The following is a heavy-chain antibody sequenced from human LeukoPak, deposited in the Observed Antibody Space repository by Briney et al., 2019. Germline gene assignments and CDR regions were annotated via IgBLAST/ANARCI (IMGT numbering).Heavy chain of an antibody. CDR2: INPSGGST. V-gene: IGHV1-46*01. Sequence: ASVKVSCKASGYTFTSYYMHWVRQAPGQGLEWMGIINPSGGSTSYAQKFQGRVTMTRDTSTSTVYMELSSLRSEDTAVYYCARGGNRIAAAVPNWFDPWGQGTLVTVSS. D-gene: IGHD6-13*01. J-gene: IGHJ5*02. CDR1: GYTFTSYY. CDR3: ARGGNRIAAAVPNWFDP.